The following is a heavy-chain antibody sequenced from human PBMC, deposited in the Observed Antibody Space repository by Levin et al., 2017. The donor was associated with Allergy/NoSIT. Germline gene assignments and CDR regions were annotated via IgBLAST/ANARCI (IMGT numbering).Heavy chain of an antibody. V-gene: IGHV3-21*01. CDR3: ASTRDIVATIVDAFDI. Sequence: GGSLRLSCAASGFTFSSYSMNWVRQAPGKGLEWVSSIGSSSSYIYYADSVKGRFTISRDNAKNSLYLQMNSLRAEDTAVYYCASTRDIVATIVDAFDIWGQGTMVTVSS. CDR1: GFTFSSYS. J-gene: IGHJ3*02. CDR2: IGSSSSYI. D-gene: IGHD5-12*01.